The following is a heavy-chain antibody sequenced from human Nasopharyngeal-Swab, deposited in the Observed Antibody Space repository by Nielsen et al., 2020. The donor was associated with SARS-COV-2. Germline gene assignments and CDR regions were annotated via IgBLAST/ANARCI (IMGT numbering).Heavy chain of an antibody. Sequence: ASVKVSCKASGYTFTSYAMNWVRQAPGQGLEWMGWINTKTGNPTYAQGFTGRFVFSLDTSVSTAYLQISSLKAEDTAVYYCARGVPSQYYYGSGDYWGQGTLVTVSS. CDR3: ARGVPSQYYYGSGDY. D-gene: IGHD3-10*01. V-gene: IGHV7-4-1*02. CDR2: INTKTGNP. CDR1: GYTFTSYA. J-gene: IGHJ4*02.